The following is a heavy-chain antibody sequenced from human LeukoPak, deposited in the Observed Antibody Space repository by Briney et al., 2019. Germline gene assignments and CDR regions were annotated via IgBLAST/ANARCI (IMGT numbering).Heavy chain of an antibody. CDR1: GYSISRGYY. CDR2: IYHSGST. D-gene: IGHD3-3*01. V-gene: IGHV4-38-2*02. CDR3: ARDTTFGVVRRSYYYYMDV. J-gene: IGHJ6*03. Sequence: PSETLSLTCTVSGYSISRGYYWGWIRQPPGKGLEWIGSIYHSGSTYYNPSLKSRVTISVDTSKNQFSLKLSSVTAADTAVYYCARDTTFGVVRRSYYYYMDVWGKGTTVTVSS.